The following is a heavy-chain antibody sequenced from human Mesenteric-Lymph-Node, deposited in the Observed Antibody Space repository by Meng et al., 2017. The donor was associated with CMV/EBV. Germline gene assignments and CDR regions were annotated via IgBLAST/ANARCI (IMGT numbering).Heavy chain of an antibody. CDR1: YTFNGYY. CDR3: ARVGVVPAAIGSWFDP. CDR2: INPNSGGT. Sequence: YTFNGYYMHWVRQAPGQGLEWMGWINPNSGGTNYAQKFQGRVTMTRDTSISTAYMELSRLRSDDTAVYYCARVGVVPAAIGSWFDPWGQGTLVTVSS. V-gene: IGHV1-2*02. J-gene: IGHJ5*02. D-gene: IGHD2-2*01.